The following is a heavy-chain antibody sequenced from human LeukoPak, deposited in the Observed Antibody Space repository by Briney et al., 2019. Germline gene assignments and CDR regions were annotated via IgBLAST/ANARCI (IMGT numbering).Heavy chain of an antibody. CDR1: GDSIIGYY. Sequence: TSETLSLTCSVSGDSIIGYYWGWIRQPPGKGLEWIGNIYYTGNTYYNSSLKSRVTISLDTSKNQFSLKVISMTAADTAVYYCARHRSGWLQSSFDYWGQGTLVTVSS. D-gene: IGHD5-24*01. CDR2: IYYTGNT. CDR3: ARHRSGWLQSSFDY. V-gene: IGHV4-39*01. J-gene: IGHJ4*02.